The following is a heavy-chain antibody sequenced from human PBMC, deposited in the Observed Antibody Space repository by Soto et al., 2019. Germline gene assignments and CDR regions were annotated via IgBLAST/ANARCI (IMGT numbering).Heavy chain of an antibody. V-gene: IGHV1-8*01. D-gene: IGHD5-18*01. CDR1: GYTFTSYD. Sequence: PSVKVSCKASGYTFTSYDINWVQQATAQGLEGMGWMNANSGNTGYAQKFQGRVTMTRDTSTSTVFMEMSSLRSQDTALYYCSRDAWYSKTYRYDMDVWGRGTTVTVSS. J-gene: IGHJ6*03. CDR3: SRDAWYSKTYRYDMDV. CDR2: MNANSGNT.